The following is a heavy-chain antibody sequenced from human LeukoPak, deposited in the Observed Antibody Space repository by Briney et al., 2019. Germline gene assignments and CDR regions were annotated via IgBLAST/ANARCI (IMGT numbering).Heavy chain of an antibody. D-gene: IGHD3-22*01. J-gene: IGHJ3*02. CDR2: IWYDGSNK. CDR3: ARDRNYYDSSGYRDAFDI. CDR1: GFTFSSYG. V-gene: IGHV3-33*01. Sequence: GGSLRLSCAASGFTFSSYGMHWVRQAPGKGLEWVAVIWYDGSNKYYADSVEGRFTISRDNSKNTLYLQMNSLRAEDTAVYYCARDRNYYDSSGYRDAFDIWGQGTMVTVSS.